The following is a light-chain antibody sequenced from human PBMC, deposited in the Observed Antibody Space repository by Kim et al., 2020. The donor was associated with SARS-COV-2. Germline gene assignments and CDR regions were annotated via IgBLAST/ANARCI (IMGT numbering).Light chain of an antibody. CDR3: QQYGSSPEFS. Sequence: EIVLTQSPGTLSLSPGERATLSCRASQSVNDNYLAWYQQKPGQAPRLLIYLASRRVTGIPDRFSGSGSGTDFTLTISRLEPEDFAVYYCQQYGSSPEFSFGQGTKLEIK. J-gene: IGKJ2*03. V-gene: IGKV3-20*01. CDR1: QSVNDNY. CDR2: LAS.